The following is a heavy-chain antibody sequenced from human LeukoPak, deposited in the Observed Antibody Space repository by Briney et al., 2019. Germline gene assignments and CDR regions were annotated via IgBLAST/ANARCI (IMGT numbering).Heavy chain of an antibody. D-gene: IGHD3-22*01. V-gene: IGHV4-61*02. Sequence: SETLSLTCTVSGGSISSGNYYWSWIRQPAGKGLEWIGRIYTSGSTNYNPSLKSRVTISVDTSKNQFSLKLSSVTAADTAVYYCARDETYYYDSSHYFDYWGQGTLVTVSS. CDR2: IYTSGST. CDR3: ARDETYYYDSSHYFDY. CDR1: GGSISSGNYY. J-gene: IGHJ4*02.